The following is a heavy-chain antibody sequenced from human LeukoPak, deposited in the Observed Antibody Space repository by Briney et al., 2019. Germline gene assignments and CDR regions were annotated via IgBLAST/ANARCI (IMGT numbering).Heavy chain of an antibody. Sequence: ASVKVSCKASGGTFSSYAISWVRQAPGQGLEWMGWINAGNGNTKYSQKFQGRVTITRDTSASTAYMELSSLRSEDTAVYYCARVAYQLLFEADYWGQGTLVTVSS. V-gene: IGHV1-3*01. D-gene: IGHD2-2*01. CDR2: INAGNGNT. CDR3: ARVAYQLLFEADY. J-gene: IGHJ4*02. CDR1: GGTFSSYA.